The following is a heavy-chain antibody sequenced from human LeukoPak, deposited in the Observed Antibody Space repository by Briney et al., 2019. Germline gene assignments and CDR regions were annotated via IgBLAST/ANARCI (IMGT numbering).Heavy chain of an antibody. CDR1: GFTFSSYS. Sequence: PGGSLRLSCAASGFTFSSYSMNWVRKAPGKGLEWVSYISSSSSTIYYADSVKGRFTISRDNAKNSLYLQMNSLRAEDTAVYYCARDGSLLMVPKGRWVAPGAFDIWGQGTMVTVSS. D-gene: IGHD2-8*01. V-gene: IGHV3-48*01. J-gene: IGHJ3*02. CDR2: ISSSSSTI. CDR3: ARDGSLLMVPKGRWVAPGAFDI.